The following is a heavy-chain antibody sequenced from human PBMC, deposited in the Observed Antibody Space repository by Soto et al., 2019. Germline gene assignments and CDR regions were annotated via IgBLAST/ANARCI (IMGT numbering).Heavy chain of an antibody. V-gene: IGHV3-30*18. D-gene: IGHD5-18*01. CDR3: AKIVAPRGYTFDY. Sequence: PWGSLRLSCAASGFPFSSYGMHWVRQAPGKGLEWVAVISYDGSNKYYADSVKGRFTISRDNSKNTLYLQMNSLRAEDTAVYYCAKIVAPRGYTFDYWGKGTLGTVS. J-gene: IGHJ4*02. CDR2: ISYDGSNK. CDR1: GFPFSSYG.